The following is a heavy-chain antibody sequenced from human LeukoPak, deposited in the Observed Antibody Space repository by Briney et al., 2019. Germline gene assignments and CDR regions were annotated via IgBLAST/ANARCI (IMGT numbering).Heavy chain of an antibody. D-gene: IGHD3-22*01. CDR3: ARDNPYYYDSSGAHAFDI. J-gene: IGHJ3*02. CDR1: GGSFSGYY. Sequence: SETLSLTCAVYGGSFSGYYWSWIRQPPGKGLEWIGEINHSGSTNYNPSLKSRVTISVDTSKNQFSLKLSSVTAADTAVYYCARDNPYYYDSSGAHAFDIWGQGTMVTLSS. V-gene: IGHV4-34*01. CDR2: INHSGST.